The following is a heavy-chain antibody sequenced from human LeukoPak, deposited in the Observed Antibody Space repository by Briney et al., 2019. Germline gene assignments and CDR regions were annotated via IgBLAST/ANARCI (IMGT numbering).Heavy chain of an antibody. CDR3: ARFFGATSYFFDH. D-gene: IGHD1-26*01. J-gene: IGHJ4*02. CDR2: IYPGDSDT. CDR1: GYRFTSYW. Sequence: PGGSLRLSCKGSGYRFTSYWIGWVRQMPGKGLEWMGIIYPGDSDTRYSPSFQGQVTISADKSIYTAYLQWSSLKASDIAMYYCARFFGATSYFFDHWGQGTLVTVSS. V-gene: IGHV5-51*01.